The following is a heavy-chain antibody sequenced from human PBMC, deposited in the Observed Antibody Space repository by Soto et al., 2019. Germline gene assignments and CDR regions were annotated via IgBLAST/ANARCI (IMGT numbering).Heavy chain of an antibody. Sequence: PGGSLRLSCAASGFTFSSYGMHWVRQAPGKGLEWVAVIWYDGSNKYYADSVKGRFTISRDNSKNTLYLQMNSLRAEDTAVYYCARGSTVVTGRGAFDIWGQGTMVTVSS. CDR1: GFTFSSYG. J-gene: IGHJ3*02. CDR3: ARGSTVVTGRGAFDI. V-gene: IGHV3-33*01. D-gene: IGHD2-15*01. CDR2: IWYDGSNK.